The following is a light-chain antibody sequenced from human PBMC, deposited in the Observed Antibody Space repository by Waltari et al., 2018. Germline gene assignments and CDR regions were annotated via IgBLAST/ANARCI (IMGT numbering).Light chain of an antibody. CDR1: QYIGGR. CDR3: QQYQSHWT. Sequence: DIQMTQSPSTLSASVGDRVNITCRASQYIGGRLAWYPQKPGKAPKLLVYKASSLESGVPSRFSGSGSGTEYTLSISSLEPDDFATYHCQQYQSHWTFGQGTKVEVQ. CDR2: KAS. J-gene: IGKJ1*01. V-gene: IGKV1-5*03.